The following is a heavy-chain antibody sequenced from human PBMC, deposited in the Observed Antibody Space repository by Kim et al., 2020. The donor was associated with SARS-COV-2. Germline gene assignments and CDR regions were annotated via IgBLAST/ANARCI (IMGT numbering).Heavy chain of an antibody. J-gene: IGHJ2*01. V-gene: IGHV3-15*01. CDR3: TTGAGYYFDI. Sequence: GTTDYVTPVKGRFTISRDDSKNTVYLQMNSLKTEDTGVYYCTTGAGYYFDIWGRGTLVTVSS. D-gene: IGHD5-12*01. CDR2: GTT.